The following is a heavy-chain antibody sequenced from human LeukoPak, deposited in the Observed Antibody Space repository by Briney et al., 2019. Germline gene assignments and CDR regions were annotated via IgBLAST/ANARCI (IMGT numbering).Heavy chain of an antibody. D-gene: IGHD5-24*01. Sequence: SQTLSLTCVISGDGVSTNSAAWNWIRQSPSRGLEWLGRTYYRSKWYNDYAVSVKSRISINPDTSKNQFSLQLNSVTPEDTAVYYCARAVAQLIGGGFDIWGQGTMVTVSS. V-gene: IGHV6-1*01. J-gene: IGHJ3*02. CDR2: TYYRSKWYN. CDR1: GDGVSTNSAA. CDR3: ARAVAQLIGGGFDI.